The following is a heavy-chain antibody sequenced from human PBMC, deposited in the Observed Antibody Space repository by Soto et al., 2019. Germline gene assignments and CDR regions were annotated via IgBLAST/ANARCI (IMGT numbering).Heavy chain of an antibody. CDR3: ARRRKDYGDYYYGMDV. V-gene: IGHV1-8*01. J-gene: IGHJ6*02. CDR2: MNPNSGNT. CDR1: GYTLTIYD. D-gene: IGHD4-17*01. Sequence: ASVKVPCKASGYTLTIYDINWVRQATGQGLEWMGWMNPNSGNTGYAQKFQGRVTMTRNTSISTAYMELSSLRSEDTAVYYCARRRKDYGDYYYGMDVWGQGTTVTVSS.